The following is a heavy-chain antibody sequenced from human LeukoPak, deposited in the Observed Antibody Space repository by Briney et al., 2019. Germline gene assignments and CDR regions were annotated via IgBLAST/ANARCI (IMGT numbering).Heavy chain of an antibody. D-gene: IGHD6-25*01. CDR1: GGSFSGYY. CDR2: INHSGST. Sequence: SETLSLTCAVYGGSFSGYYWSWIRQPPGKGMEWIGEINHSGSTNYNPSLKSRVTISVDTSKNQFSLKLSSVTAADTAVYYCARSPFNLIAAEGYWGQGTLVTVSS. V-gene: IGHV4-34*01. CDR3: ARSPFNLIAAEGY. J-gene: IGHJ4*02.